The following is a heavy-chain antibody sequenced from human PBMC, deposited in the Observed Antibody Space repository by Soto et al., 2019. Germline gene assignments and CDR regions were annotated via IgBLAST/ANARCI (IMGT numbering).Heavy chain of an antibody. CDR1: GFTFSSYG. D-gene: IGHD3-16*01. CDR2: IWYDGSNK. CDR3: AIDSIDYAGGGDAFDI. Sequence: QVQLVESGGGVVQPGRSLRHSCAASGFTFSSYGMHWVRQAPGKRLEWVAVIWYDGSNKYYADSVKGRFTISRDNSKNTLYLLMNSLRAEDTAVYYCAIDSIDYAGGGDAFDIWGQGTMVTVSS. J-gene: IGHJ3*02. V-gene: IGHV3-33*01.